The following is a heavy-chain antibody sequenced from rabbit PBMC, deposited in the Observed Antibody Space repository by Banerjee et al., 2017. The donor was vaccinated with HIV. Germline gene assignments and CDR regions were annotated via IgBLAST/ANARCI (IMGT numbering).Heavy chain of an antibody. CDR3: ARGPMDSDGIIAYYGMDL. CDR1: GFDISNYN. D-gene: IGHD6-1*01. J-gene: IGHJ6*01. CDR2: INTLGST. V-gene: IGHV1S29*01. Sequence: EESGGDLVKPGASLTLTCTASGFDISNYNMQWVRQSPGKGLESIGFINTLGSTDYASWVNGRFTISSDNAQNTVDLQMNSLTAADTATYFCARGPMDSDGIIAYYGMDLWGQGTLVTV.